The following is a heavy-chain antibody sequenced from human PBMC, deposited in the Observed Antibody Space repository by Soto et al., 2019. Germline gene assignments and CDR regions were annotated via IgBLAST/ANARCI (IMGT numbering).Heavy chain of an antibody. CDR2: ISHDGNTQ. CDR3: PRDRWAGVPDYFDS. J-gene: IGHJ4*02. Sequence: GGSLRLSCAASGFTFGNYAMHWVRQAPGKGLEWVGVISHDGNTQYYADSVKGRFIISRDNSKNTLFLQMGRLRLEDTSVYYCPRDRWAGVPDYFDSWGQGTRVTVSS. V-gene: IGHV3-30-3*01. D-gene: IGHD1-26*01. CDR1: GFTFGNYA.